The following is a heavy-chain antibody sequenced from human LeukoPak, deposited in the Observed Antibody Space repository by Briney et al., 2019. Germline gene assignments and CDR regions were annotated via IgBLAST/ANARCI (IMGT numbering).Heavy chain of an antibody. J-gene: IGHJ6*02. D-gene: IGHD3-10*01. CDR3: ARGDIGGSGVPMDV. CDR2: IFHSGYT. Sequence: KPSETLSLTCTVSGGSISSYYWSWIRQSPGKGLEWIGSIFHSGYTFYSPSLRSRVTISVDTSKNHFSLKLRSVTAADTAVYYCARGDIGGSGVPMDVWGQGTTVTVSS. V-gene: IGHV4-59*12. CDR1: GGSISSYY.